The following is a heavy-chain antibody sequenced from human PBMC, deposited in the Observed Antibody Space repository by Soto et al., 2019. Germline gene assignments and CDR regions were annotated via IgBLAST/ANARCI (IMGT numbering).Heavy chain of an antibody. CDR2: ISRSSSCF. D-gene: IGHD3-22*01. CDR3: ARDFYYDSSRLDY. Sequence: EGSLRLSCAASGFTFSSYPIHGVRQGPGYVLEWVSPISRSSSCFYYADTVKGRFTISRDNAKTSLYLHMNSLCAEDTSVYYSARDFYYDSSRLDYWGQGTLVTVSS. J-gene: IGHJ4*02. CDR1: GFTFSSYP. V-gene: IGHV3-21*06.